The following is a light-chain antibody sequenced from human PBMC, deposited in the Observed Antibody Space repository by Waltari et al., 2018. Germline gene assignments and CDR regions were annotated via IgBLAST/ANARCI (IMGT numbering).Light chain of an antibody. V-gene: IGKV1-39*01. CDR3: QQHDNLPPKT. J-gene: IGKJ1*01. CDR1: QSISTY. CDR2: SSS. Sequence: DIQMTQSPSSLSASVGGRVTITCRASQSISTYFHWYQQNPGRAPQLLIFSSSSLQSGVPSRFSGRGSGTDFTLTISGLQPEDFATYYCQQHDNLPPKTFGQGTKVEFK.